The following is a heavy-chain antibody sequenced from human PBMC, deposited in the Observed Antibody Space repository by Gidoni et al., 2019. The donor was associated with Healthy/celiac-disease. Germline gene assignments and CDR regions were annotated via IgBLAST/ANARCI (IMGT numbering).Heavy chain of an antibody. CDR1: GGSISSYY. D-gene: IGHD2-21*02. Sequence: QVQLPASGPGLVKPSGTLSLPCTVPGGSISSYYWSWIRQPPGKGLEWIGYIYYSGSTNYNPSLKSRVTISVDTSKNQFSLKLSSVTAADTAVYYCANHGGNSLGYFQHWGQGTLVTVSS. V-gene: IGHV4-59*01. J-gene: IGHJ1*01. CDR3: ANHGGNSLGYFQH. CDR2: IYYSGST.